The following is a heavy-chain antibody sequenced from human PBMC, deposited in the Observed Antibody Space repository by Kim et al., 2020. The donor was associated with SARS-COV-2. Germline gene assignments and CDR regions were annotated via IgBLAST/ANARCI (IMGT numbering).Heavy chain of an antibody. J-gene: IGHJ4*02. V-gene: IGHV3-7*03. D-gene: IGHD1-26*01. Sequence: GGSLRLSCAASGFTFRTNWMTWVRQAPGKGLEWVANIKEDGSEKYYADSVKGRFTISRDNAKNSLYLQMNSLRAEDTAIYYCVKDIAWGADHYWGQGTLV. CDR2: IKEDGSEK. CDR3: VKDIAWGADHY. CDR1: GFTFRTNW.